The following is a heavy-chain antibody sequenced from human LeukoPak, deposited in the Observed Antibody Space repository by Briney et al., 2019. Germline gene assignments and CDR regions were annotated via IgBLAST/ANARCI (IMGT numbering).Heavy chain of an antibody. CDR1: GGTFSSYA. CDR3: AKLTHPGLRFLEWCPFDY. D-gene: IGHD3-3*01. Sequence: GSVKVSCKASGGTFSSYAMSWVRQAPGKGLEWVSAISGSGGSTYYADSVKGRFTISRDNSKNTLYLQMNSLRAEDTAVYYCAKLTHPGLRFLEWCPFDYWGQGTLVTVSS. CDR2: ISGSGGST. J-gene: IGHJ4*02. V-gene: IGHV3-23*01.